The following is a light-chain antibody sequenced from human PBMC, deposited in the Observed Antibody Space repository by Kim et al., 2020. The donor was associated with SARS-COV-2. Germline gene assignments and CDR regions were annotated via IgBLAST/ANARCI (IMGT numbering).Light chain of an antibody. V-gene: IGLV1-40*01. CDR1: DSNIGAGYD. Sequence: QSVLTQPPSVSGAPGLRVTISCTGSDSNIGAGYDVHWYQQFPGTAPKLLIYNNNNRPSGVPDRFSGTKSDTSASLAITGLQAEDEADYYCQSYDSSLTGIIFGGGTQLTVL. CDR2: NNN. J-gene: IGLJ2*01. CDR3: QSYDSSLTGII.